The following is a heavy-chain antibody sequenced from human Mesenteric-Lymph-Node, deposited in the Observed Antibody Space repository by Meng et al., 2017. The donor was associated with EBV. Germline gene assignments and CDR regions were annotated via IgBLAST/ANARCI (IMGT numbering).Heavy chain of an antibody. CDR1: GLSPSTSGVG. CDR3: AHSYYYDSSGYYYDRYYFDY. CDR2: IYWDDDK. J-gene: IGHJ4*02. V-gene: IGHV2-5*02. D-gene: IGHD3-22*01. Sequence: QITLKESGPTLVQPTQTLTRTCTFSGLSPSTSGVGVGWIRQPPGKALEWLALIYWDDDKRYSPSLKSRLTITKDTSKNQVVLTMTNMDPVDTATYYCAHSYYYDSSGYYYDRYYFDYWGQGTLVTVSS.